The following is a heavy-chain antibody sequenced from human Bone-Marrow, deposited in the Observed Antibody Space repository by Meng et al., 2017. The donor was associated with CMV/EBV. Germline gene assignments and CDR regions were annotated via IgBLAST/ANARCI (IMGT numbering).Heavy chain of an antibody. CDR3: ARGCIAPHH. CDR2: IDWDDDK. CDR1: GFSLSTSGMC. D-gene: IGHD6-6*01. Sequence: SGPTLVKPTQTLTLTCTFSGFSLSTSGMCVNWVRQPPGKALEWLALIDWDDDKYYTTSLNTRLTISKDTSKNQVVLTMTNMDPVDTATYYFARGCIAPHHWGQGTLVTVSS. J-gene: IGHJ5*02. V-gene: IGHV2-70*20.